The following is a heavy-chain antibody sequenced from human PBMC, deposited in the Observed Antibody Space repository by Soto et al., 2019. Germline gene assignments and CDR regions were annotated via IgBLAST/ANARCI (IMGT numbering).Heavy chain of an antibody. J-gene: IGHJ4*02. Sequence: VGSLRLSCVASGLTFGSRAMTWVRQAPGEGLQWVSTITDAGGDAKYADSVRGRFVTSRDNSKKTLYLQMTSLTAEDSAMYYCARGSTDSYPGSRIFDFWGRGTLVTVSS. D-gene: IGHD3-10*01. CDR3: ARGSTDSYPGSRIFDF. CDR1: GLTFGSRA. CDR2: ITDAGGDA. V-gene: IGHV3-23*01.